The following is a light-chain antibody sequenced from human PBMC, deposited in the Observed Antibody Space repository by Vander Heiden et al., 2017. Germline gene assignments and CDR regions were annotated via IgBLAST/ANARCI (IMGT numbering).Light chain of an antibody. CDR2: DVS. J-gene: IGLJ2*01. CDR3: SSYTTSSTLVV. CDR1: SSDIGGYNY. V-gene: IGLV2-14*03. Sequence: QSALTQPASVSGSPGQSITISCTGTSSDIGGYNYVSWYQHPPGKAPKLMIFDVSKRPSGVSNRFSGSKSGNTASLTISGLQAEDEADYYCSSYTTSSTLVVFGGGTKVTVL.